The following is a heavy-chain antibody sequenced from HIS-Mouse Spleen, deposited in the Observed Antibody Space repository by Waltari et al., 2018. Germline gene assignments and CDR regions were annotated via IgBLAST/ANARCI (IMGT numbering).Heavy chain of an antibody. CDR2: INHSGST. CDR3: ARGGAGIAVAGTWDY. Sequence: QVQLQQWGAGLLKPSETLSLTCAVYGGSFSGYSWSWIRQPPGKGLEWIGEINHSGSTNYNPSLKSRVTISVDTSKNQFSLKLSSVTAADTAVYYCARGGAGIAVAGTWDYWGQGTLVTVSS. V-gene: IGHV4-34*01. CDR1: GGSFSGYS. D-gene: IGHD6-19*01. J-gene: IGHJ4*02.